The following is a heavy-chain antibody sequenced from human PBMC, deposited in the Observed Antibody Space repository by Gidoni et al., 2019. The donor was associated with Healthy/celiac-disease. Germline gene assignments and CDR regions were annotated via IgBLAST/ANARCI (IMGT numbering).Heavy chain of an antibody. CDR3: AKVGYCSSTSCSYYFDY. Sequence: QVQLVQSGAEVKKPGSSVKVSCKASGGTFSSYAISWVRQAPGQGLEWMGGIIPIFGTANYAQKFQGRVTITADESTSTAYMELSSLRSEDTAVYYCAKVGYCSSTSCSYYFDYWGQGTLVTVSS. V-gene: IGHV1-69*01. D-gene: IGHD2-2*01. CDR1: GGTFSSYA. J-gene: IGHJ4*02. CDR2: IIPIFGTA.